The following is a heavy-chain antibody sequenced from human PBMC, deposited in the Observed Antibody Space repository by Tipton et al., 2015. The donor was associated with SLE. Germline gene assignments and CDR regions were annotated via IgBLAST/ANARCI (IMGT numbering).Heavy chain of an antibody. V-gene: IGHV1-18*01. D-gene: IGHD1-1*01. CDR2: ISAYTGDT. CDR3: AERYDTFEI. CDR1: GYTFTTYG. J-gene: IGHJ3*02. Sequence: VQLVQSGAEVKKPGASVKVSCKASGYTFTTYGISWVRQAPGQGLEWMGWISAYTGDTNSAQRFQGRVTMTTDTSRTTAYMELRSLRSDDTAVYYCAERYDTFEIWGQGTMITVSS.